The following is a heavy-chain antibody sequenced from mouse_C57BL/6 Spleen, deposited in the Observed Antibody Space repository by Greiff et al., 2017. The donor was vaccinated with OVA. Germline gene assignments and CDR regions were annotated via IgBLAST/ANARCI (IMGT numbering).Heavy chain of an antibody. CDR3: ARGTGSSLDY. CDR2: ISYDGSN. Sequence: EVKLMESGPGLVKPSQSLSLTCSVTGYSITSGYYWNWIRQFPGNKLEWMGYISYDGSNNYNPSLKNRISITRDTSKNQFFLKLNSVTTEDTATYYCARGTGSSLDYWGQGTTLTVSS. D-gene: IGHD1-1*01. CDR1: GYSITSGYY. J-gene: IGHJ2*01. V-gene: IGHV3-6*01.